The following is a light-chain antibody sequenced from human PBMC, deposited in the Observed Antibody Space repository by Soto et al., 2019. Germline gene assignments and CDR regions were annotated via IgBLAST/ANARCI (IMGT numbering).Light chain of an antibody. V-gene: IGKV3-15*01. J-gene: IGKJ1*01. CDR2: GAS. CDR3: QQHDDWPRT. Sequence: EIVMTQSPATLAVSPGERATVSCRASQTVSSNLAWYQQKAGQAPRLLIHGASTRATGIPARFSGSGSGTEFTLTISSLQSEDSAVYYCQQHDDWPRTFGQGTKVDI. CDR1: QTVSSN.